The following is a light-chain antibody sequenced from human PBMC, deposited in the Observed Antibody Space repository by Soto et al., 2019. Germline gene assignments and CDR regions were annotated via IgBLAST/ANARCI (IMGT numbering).Light chain of an antibody. V-gene: IGLV2-8*01. CDR2: EVT. J-gene: IGLJ2*01. CDR1: SNDVGRNNY. CDR3: AAYAGSSSI. Sequence: QSALTQPPSASGSPGQSVAISCTGTSNDVGRNNYVSWYQQHPGKAPKLIIYEVTKRPSGVPDRFSGSKSGNTASLTVSGLQADDEADYYCAAYAGSSSIFGGGTKVTVL.